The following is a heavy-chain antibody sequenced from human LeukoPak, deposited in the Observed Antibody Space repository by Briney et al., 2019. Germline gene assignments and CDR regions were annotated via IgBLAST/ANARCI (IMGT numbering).Heavy chain of an antibody. CDR1: GGTFSSYA. D-gene: IGHD3-16*01. Sequence: SVKVSCKASGGTFSSYAISWVRQAPGQGLEWMGGIIPIFGTANYAQKFQGRVTITADESTSTAYMELSSLRSEDTAVYYCAVMPVPGNASPRSDYWGQGTLVTVSS. CDR3: AVMPVPGNASPRSDY. V-gene: IGHV1-69*13. CDR2: IIPIFGTA. J-gene: IGHJ4*02.